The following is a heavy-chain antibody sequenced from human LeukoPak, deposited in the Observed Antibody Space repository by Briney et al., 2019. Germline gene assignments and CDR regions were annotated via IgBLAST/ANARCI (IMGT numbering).Heavy chain of an antibody. CDR3: ARGTYHDAFDI. CDR2: IYDSGST. V-gene: IGHV4-59*11. D-gene: IGHD3-16*02. J-gene: IGHJ3*02. Sequence: SETLSLTCTVSGGSISNHYWSWIRQPPGKGLEWIGYIYDSGSTKYNPSLKSRVTISVDMSKNHFSLKLSSVTAADTAVYYCARGTYHDAFDIWGQGTMVTVSS. CDR1: GGSISNHY.